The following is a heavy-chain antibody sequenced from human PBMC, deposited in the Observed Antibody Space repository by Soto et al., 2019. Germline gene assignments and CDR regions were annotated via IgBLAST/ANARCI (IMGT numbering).Heavy chain of an antibody. J-gene: IGHJ4*02. CDR3: ARSYYYETTGYYPLDY. D-gene: IGHD3-22*01. Sequence: SETLSLTCGVSGGSISSGGYSWSWIRQPPGKGLEWIGYIYYTGSTNYNPSLKSRVTISLDTSKNQFSLKLSSVTAADTAVFYCARSYYYETTGYYPLDYWGQGTLVTVSS. CDR1: GGSISSGGYS. V-gene: IGHV4-61*08. CDR2: IYYTGST.